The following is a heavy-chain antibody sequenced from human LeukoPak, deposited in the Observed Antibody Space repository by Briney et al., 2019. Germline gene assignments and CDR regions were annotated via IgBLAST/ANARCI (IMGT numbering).Heavy chain of an antibody. Sequence: ASETLSLXCTVSGGSISSGDYYWSWIRQPPGKGLEWIGYIYYSGITYYNPSLKSRVTISVDTSKNQFSLKLSSVTAADTAVYYCARAWSNYWGQGTLVTVSS. D-gene: IGHD2-15*01. CDR2: IYYSGIT. CDR1: GGSISSGDYY. CDR3: ARAWSNY. J-gene: IGHJ4*02. V-gene: IGHV4-30-4*08.